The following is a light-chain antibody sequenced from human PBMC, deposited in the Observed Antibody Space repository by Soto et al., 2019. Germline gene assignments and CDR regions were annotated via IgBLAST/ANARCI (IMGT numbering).Light chain of an antibody. CDR2: GAS. Sequence: IVMTQSPATLSVSPGERATLSCRASQSVSSNLAWYQQKPGQAPRLLIYGASTRATGIPARFSGSGSGTEFTITISSLQSEDFAIYYCQQYNDWPSHLTFGPGTRVDI. CDR3: QQYNDWPSHLT. CDR1: QSVSSN. V-gene: IGKV3-15*01. J-gene: IGKJ3*01.